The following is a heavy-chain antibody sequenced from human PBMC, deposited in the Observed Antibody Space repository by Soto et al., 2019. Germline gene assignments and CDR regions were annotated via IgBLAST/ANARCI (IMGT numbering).Heavy chain of an antibody. CDR2: ISWNSGSI. D-gene: IGHD6-13*01. J-gene: IGHJ4*02. CDR3: ATIAAAATNFDY. Sequence: DVQLVESGGGLVQPGRSLRLSCAASGFTFDDYAMHWVRQAPGKGLEWVSGISWNSGSIGYADSVKGRFTISRDNAKNSLYLQMNSLRAEDTALYYCATIAAAATNFDYWGQGTLVTVSS. V-gene: IGHV3-9*01. CDR1: GFTFDDYA.